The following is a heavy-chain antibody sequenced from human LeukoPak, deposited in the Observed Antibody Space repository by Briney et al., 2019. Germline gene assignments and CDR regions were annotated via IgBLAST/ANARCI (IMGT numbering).Heavy chain of an antibody. V-gene: IGHV4-34*10. J-gene: IGHJ4*02. CDR3: AREGGFYRPLDY. D-gene: IGHD3-3*01. CDR1: GFTFSNYEM. CDR2: VHLDGRT. Sequence: LRLSCVASGFTFSNYEMNWVRQPPGKGLEWIGEVHLDGRTNYNQSLTVRITMSVDLYELHISLKLTSVTAADTAVYYCAREGGFYRPLDYLGQGTLVTVSS.